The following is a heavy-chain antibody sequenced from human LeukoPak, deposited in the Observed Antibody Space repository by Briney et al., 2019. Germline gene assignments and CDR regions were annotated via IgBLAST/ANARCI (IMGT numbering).Heavy chain of an antibody. J-gene: IGHJ4*02. CDR3: GVAVAGMNYFDY. CDR1: GYSFTSYW. CDR2: IYPGNSDT. Sequence: GESLKISCKGSGYSFTSYWIGWVRQMPGKGLEWMGIIYPGNSDTRYSPSFQGQVTISADKSISTAYLQWSSLKASDTAMYHRGVAVAGMNYFDYWGQGTLVTVSS. D-gene: IGHD6-19*01. V-gene: IGHV5-51*01.